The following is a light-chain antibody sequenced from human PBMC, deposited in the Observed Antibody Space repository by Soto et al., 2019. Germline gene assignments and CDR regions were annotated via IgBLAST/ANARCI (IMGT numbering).Light chain of an antibody. CDR3: QHYNNWPPWT. Sequence: EIVLTQSPGTLSLSPGKRATLSCRASQSVSSRYLTWYQQKPGQAPRLLIYGASSRATGIPDRFSGSGSGTDFTLTISRLEPEDFAVYFCQHYNNWPPWTFGQGTKVEIK. V-gene: IGKV3-20*01. CDR2: GAS. J-gene: IGKJ1*01. CDR1: QSVSSRY.